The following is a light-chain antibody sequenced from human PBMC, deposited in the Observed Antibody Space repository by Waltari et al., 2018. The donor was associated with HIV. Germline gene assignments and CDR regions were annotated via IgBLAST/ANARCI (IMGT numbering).Light chain of an antibody. CDR1: TSNIGTHY. V-gene: IGLV1-51*01. J-gene: IGLJ1*01. CDR3: GTWDSSLSAVV. CDR2: DNS. Sequence: QSVFTQPPSVSAAPGQKVTIPCSGSTSNIGTHYLSGYQRLPGTAPKLLIYDNSERPSGIPDRFSGSKSGTSATLGITGLQTGDEADYYCGTWDSSLSAVVFGTGTKVTVL.